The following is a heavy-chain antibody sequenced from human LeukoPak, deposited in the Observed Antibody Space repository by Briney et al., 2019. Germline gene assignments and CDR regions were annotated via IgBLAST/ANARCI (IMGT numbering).Heavy chain of an antibody. Sequence: ASVKVSCKASGYTFTSYGISWVRQAPGQGLEWMGWIGAYNGNTNYAQKLQGRVTMTTDTSTSTAYMELRSLRSDDTAVYYCARGGYCSGGSCYYYYGMDVWGQGTTVTVSS. CDR1: GYTFTSYG. D-gene: IGHD2-15*01. CDR2: IGAYNGNT. J-gene: IGHJ6*02. CDR3: ARGGYCSGGSCYYYYGMDV. V-gene: IGHV1-18*01.